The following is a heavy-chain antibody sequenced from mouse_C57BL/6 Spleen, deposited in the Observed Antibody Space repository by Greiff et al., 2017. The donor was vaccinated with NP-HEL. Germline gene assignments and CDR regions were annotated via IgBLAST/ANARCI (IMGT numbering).Heavy chain of an antibody. CDR3: TRWGGNYVDY. Sequence: QVQLQQSGAELVRPGASVTLSCKASGYTFTDYEMHWVKQTPVHGLEWIGAIDPETGGTAYNQKFKGKAILTADKSSSNAYMELRSLTSEDSAVYYCTRWGGNYVDYWGQGTTLTVSS. J-gene: IGHJ2*01. CDR2: IDPETGGT. CDR1: GYTFTDYE. V-gene: IGHV1-15*01.